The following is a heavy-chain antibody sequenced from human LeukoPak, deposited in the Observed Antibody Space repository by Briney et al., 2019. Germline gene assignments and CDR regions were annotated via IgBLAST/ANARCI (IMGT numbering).Heavy chain of an antibody. D-gene: IGHD3-22*01. CDR2: INHSGST. Sequence: SETLSLTCAVYGGSFSVYYWSWIRQPPGKGLEWIGEINHSGSTNYNPSLKSRVTISVDTSKNQFSLKLSSVTAADTAVYYCASFQGDSSGQIDYWGQGTLVTVSS. CDR1: GGSFSVYY. CDR3: ASFQGDSSGQIDY. J-gene: IGHJ4*02. V-gene: IGHV4-34*01.